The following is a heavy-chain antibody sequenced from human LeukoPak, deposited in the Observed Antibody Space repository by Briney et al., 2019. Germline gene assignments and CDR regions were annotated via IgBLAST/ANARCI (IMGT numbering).Heavy chain of an antibody. D-gene: IGHD6-13*01. J-gene: IGHJ4*02. CDR1: GFTFSNYW. V-gene: IGHV3-7*03. CDR3: AKDVGIAAAGYFDY. CDR2: IRQDGSEA. Sequence: GGSLRLSCAASGFTFSNYWMSWVRQAPGKGLEWVANIRQDGSEAYYVDSVRGRFIVSRDNAKNSLYLQMNSLRAEDTALYYCAKDVGIAAAGYFDYWGQGTLVTVSS.